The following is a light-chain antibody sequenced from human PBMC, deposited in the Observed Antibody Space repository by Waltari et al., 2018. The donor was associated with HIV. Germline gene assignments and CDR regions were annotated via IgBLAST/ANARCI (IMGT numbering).Light chain of an antibody. CDR2: AAS. CDR3: QQSYSTLMCT. CDR1: QSISGY. Sequence: DIQMTQSPSSLSASVGDRVTITCRASQSISGYLNWYQQKRGKAPKLLIYAASSLQSGVPSRFSGSGSGTDFTLTISSLQPEDFATFYCQQSYSTLMCTFGQGTKLEIK. J-gene: IGKJ2*02. V-gene: IGKV1-39*01.